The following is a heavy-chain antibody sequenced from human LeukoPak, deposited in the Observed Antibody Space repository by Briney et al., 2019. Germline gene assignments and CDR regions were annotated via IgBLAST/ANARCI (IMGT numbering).Heavy chain of an antibody. V-gene: IGHV1-18*04. CDR1: GYTFTGYY. D-gene: IGHD3-22*01. CDR3: ARDYCYDSSGYFDY. Sequence: ASVKVSCKASGYTFTGYYMHWVRQAPGQGLEWMGWISAYNGNTNYAQKLQGRVTMTTDTSTSTAYMELRSLRSDDTAVYYCARDYCYDSSGYFDYWGQGTLVTVSS. J-gene: IGHJ4*02. CDR2: ISAYNGNT.